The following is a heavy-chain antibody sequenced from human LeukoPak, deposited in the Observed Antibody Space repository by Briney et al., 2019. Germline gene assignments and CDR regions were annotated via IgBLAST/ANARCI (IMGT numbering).Heavy chain of an antibody. CDR3: ARDQTPWDIVVVPAGGDY. CDR2: ISYDGSNK. D-gene: IGHD2-2*01. CDR1: GFSVSGKF. V-gene: IGHV3-30-3*01. J-gene: IGHJ4*02. Sequence: GGSLRLSCAASGFSVSGKFMSWVRQAPGKGLEWVAVISYDGSNKYYADSVKGRFTISRDNSKNTLYLQMNSLRAEDTAVYYCARDQTPWDIVVVPAGGDYWGQGTLVTVSS.